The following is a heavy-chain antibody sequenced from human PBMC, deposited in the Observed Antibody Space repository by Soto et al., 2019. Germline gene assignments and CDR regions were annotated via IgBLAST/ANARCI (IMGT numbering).Heavy chain of an antibody. J-gene: IGHJ6*02. V-gene: IGHV4-31*03. CDR3: ARDCGGDCYAGGTEYYYYGMDV. CDR2: IYYSGST. D-gene: IGHD2-21*02. Sequence: SETMSLTGTVCGGCISSGGYYGSWRHRHTGEGLGRIGYIYYSGSTYYNPSLKSRVTISVDTSKNQFSLKLSSVTAADTAVYYCARDCGGDCYAGGTEYYYYGMDVWGQGTTVTVSS. CDR1: GGCISSGGYY.